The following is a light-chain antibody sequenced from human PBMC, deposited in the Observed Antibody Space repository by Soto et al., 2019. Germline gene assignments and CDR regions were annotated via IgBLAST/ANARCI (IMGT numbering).Light chain of an antibody. CDR1: SSNIGNNF. J-gene: IGLJ3*02. Sequence: QSVLTQPPSVSAAPGQKVTISCSGTSSNIGNNFVSWYLQPPGTAPKVLIYDDHKRPSGIPDRFSGFKSGTSATLGITGLQTGDEADYYCESWDSSLSAVLFGGGTQLTVL. CDR2: DDH. V-gene: IGLV1-51*01. CDR3: ESWDSSLSAVL.